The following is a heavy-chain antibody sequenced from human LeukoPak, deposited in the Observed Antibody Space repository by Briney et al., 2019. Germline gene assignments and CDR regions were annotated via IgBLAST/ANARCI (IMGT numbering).Heavy chain of an antibody. V-gene: IGHV4-59*08. Sequence: SETLSLTCTVSGGSISNYYWSWIRQPPGKGLEWIGYIYYSGITYYNPSLKSRVTISVDTSKNQFSLKLSSVTAADTAVYYCARHVLSGTYPFFDYWGQGILVTVSS. D-gene: IGHD1-26*01. J-gene: IGHJ4*02. CDR1: GGSISNYY. CDR2: IYYSGIT. CDR3: ARHVLSGTYPFFDY.